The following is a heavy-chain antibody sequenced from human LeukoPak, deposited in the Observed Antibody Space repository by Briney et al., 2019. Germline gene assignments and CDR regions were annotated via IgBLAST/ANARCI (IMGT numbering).Heavy chain of an antibody. CDR1: GCSISSYY. D-gene: IGHD5-12*01. CDR3: ARTTEGYAGGPGYSYYCYMDV. CDR2: IYTSGST. V-gene: IGHV4-4*07. Sequence: SETLSLTCTVSGCSISSYYWSWIRQPAGKGLEWIGRIYTSGSTNYNPSLKSRVTMSVDTSKNQFSLKLGSVTAADTAVYYCARTTEGYAGGPGYSYYCYMDVWGKGTTVTISS. J-gene: IGHJ6*03.